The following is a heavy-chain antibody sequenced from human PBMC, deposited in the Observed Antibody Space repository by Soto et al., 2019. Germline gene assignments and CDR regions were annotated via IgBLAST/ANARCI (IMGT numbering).Heavy chain of an antibody. Sequence: QLQLQESGPGLVKPSETLSLTCTVSGGSISSSSYYWGWIRQPPGKGLEWIGSIYYSGSTYYNPSLKRRVTISVDTSKHQFSLKLSSVTAADTAVYYCARAREWLLSFWGQGTLVTVSS. CDR2: IYYSGST. CDR1: GGSISSSSYY. V-gene: IGHV4-39*01. J-gene: IGHJ4*02. D-gene: IGHD5-12*01. CDR3: ARAREWLLSF.